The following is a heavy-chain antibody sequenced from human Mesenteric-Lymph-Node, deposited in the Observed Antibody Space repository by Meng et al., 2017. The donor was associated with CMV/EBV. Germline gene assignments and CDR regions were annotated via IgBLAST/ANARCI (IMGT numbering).Heavy chain of an antibody. J-gene: IGHJ4*02. D-gene: IGHD3-9*01. Sequence: RWGAGLLKPSETLSVTCAVYGGSFSGFYWNWIRQSPEKGLEWIGEINHSGSTTYNPSFTSRIIISVDTSTNQISLNMSSVTAADTAVYYCARGSSYDILTGYFDYWGQGALVTVSS. CDR2: INHSGST. CDR1: GGSFSGFY. V-gene: IGHV4-34*01. CDR3: ARGSSYDILTGYFDY.